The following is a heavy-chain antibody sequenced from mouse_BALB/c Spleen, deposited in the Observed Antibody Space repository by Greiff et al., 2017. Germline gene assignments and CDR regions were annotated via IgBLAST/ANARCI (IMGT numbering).Heavy chain of an antibody. D-gene: IGHD1-1*01. Sequence: DVHLVESGGDLVKPGGSLKLSCAASGFTFSSYGMSWVRQTPDKRLEWVATISSGGSYTYYPDSVKGRFTISRDNAKNTLYLQMSSLKSEDTAMYYCARTATVVAPYAMDYWGQGTSVTVSS. CDR2: ISSGGSYT. CDR1: GFTFSSYG. CDR3: ARTATVVAPYAMDY. J-gene: IGHJ4*01. V-gene: IGHV5-6*01.